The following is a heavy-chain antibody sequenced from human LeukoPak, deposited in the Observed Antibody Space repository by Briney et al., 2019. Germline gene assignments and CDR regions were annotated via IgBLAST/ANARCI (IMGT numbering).Heavy chain of an antibody. CDR3: AKGVSAVVPHALDS. J-gene: IGHJ4*02. CDR2: VSGSGSST. Sequence: GGSLRLSCAASGFTFSSYVMNWVRQAPGKGLEWVTAVSGSGSSTYYADSVKGRFTISRDNSKNTLYLQMNSLRAEDTAVYYCAKGVSAVVPHALDSWGQGTLVTVSS. V-gene: IGHV3-23*01. D-gene: IGHD2-15*01. CDR1: GFTFSSYV.